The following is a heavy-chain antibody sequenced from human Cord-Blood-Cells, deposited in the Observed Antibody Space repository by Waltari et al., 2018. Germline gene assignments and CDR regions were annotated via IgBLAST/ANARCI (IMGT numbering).Heavy chain of an antibody. J-gene: IGHJ4*02. CDR3: ARDLTTVVTPY. Sequence: QVQLVESGGNVVQPGRSLRLSCAASGFTFSSYAMHWVRQAPGKGLEWVAVISYDGSNKYYADSVKGRFTISRDNSKNTLYLQMNSLRAEDTAVYYCARDLTTVVTPYWGQGTLVTVSS. D-gene: IGHD4-17*01. V-gene: IGHV3-30*04. CDR2: ISYDGSNK. CDR1: GFTFSSYA.